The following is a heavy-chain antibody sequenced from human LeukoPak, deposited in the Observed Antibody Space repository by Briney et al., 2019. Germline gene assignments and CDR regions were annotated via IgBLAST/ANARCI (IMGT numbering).Heavy chain of an antibody. D-gene: IGHD5/OR15-5a*01. V-gene: IGHV3-23*01. Sequence: PGGSLRLSCAASGFTFSSYAMTWVRRAPGKGLEWVSSISDRDHNTYYADSVKGRFTISRDNSKNTLYLQMNSLRAEDTAVYYCAKGGLSRAGLDFWGQGTLVTVSS. CDR1: GFTFSSYA. CDR2: ISDRDHNT. J-gene: IGHJ4*02. CDR3: AKGGLSRAGLDF.